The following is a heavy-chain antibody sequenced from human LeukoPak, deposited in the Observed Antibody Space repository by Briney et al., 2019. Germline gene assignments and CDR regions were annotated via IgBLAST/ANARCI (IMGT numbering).Heavy chain of an antibody. D-gene: IGHD3-3*01. Sequence: PSETLSLTCAVYGGSFSGYYWSWIRQPPGKGLEWIGEINHSGSTNYNPSLKSRVTISVDTSKNQFSLKLSSVTAADTAVYYCARTYYDFWSGYSLNFDYWGQGTLVTVSS. CDR1: GGSFSGYY. J-gene: IGHJ4*02. CDR2: INHSGST. V-gene: IGHV4-34*01. CDR3: ARTYYDFWSGYSLNFDY.